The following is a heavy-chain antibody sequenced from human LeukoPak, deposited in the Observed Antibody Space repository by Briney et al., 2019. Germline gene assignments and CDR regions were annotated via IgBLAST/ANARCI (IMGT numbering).Heavy chain of an antibody. V-gene: IGHV3-30-3*01. CDR1: GFTFSSYA. CDR3: ARGFSYGKNYYFDY. D-gene: IGHD5-18*01. Sequence: GGSLRLSCAASGFTFSSYAMHWVRQAPGKGLEWVAVISYDGSNKYYAHSVKGRFTISRDNSKNTLYLQMNSLRAEDTAVYYCARGFSYGKNYYFDYWGQGTLVTVSS. J-gene: IGHJ4*02. CDR2: ISYDGSNK.